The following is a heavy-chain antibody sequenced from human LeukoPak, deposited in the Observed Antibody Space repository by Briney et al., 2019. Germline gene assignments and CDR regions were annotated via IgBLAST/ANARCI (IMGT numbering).Heavy chain of an antibody. CDR3: ARQYCTNGVCSHSDY. J-gene: IGHJ4*02. D-gene: IGHD2-8*01. CDR1: GGTFSSHA. CDR2: IIPIFGTT. V-gene: IGHV1-69*05. Sequence: SVKVSCKASGGTFSSHAISWVRQAPGQGLEWKGRIIPIFGTTNYAQKFQGRVTITTDESTRTAYMELSSLRSEDTAVYYCARQYCTNGVCSHSDYWGQGTLVTVSS.